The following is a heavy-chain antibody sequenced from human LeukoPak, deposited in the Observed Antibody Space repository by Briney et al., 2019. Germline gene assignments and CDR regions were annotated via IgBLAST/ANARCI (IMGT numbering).Heavy chain of an antibody. D-gene: IGHD3-22*01. Sequence: PGGSLRLSCAASGFTFSSYAMSWVRQAPGKGLEWVSGISWNSGSIGYADSVKGRFTISRDNAKNSLYLQMNSLRAEDTALYYCAKDITPRTTMIGVAFDIWGQGTMVTVSS. V-gene: IGHV3-9*01. CDR3: AKDITPRTTMIGVAFDI. CDR2: ISWNSGSI. J-gene: IGHJ3*02. CDR1: GFTFSSYA.